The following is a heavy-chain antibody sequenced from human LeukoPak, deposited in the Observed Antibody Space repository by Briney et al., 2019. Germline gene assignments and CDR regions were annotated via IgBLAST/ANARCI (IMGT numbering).Heavy chain of an antibody. CDR2: FDDSGST. CDR1: GGSMSDYY. V-gene: IGHV4-59*08. Sequence: SETLSLTCTVSGGSMSDYYWSWIWQPPGKGLEWIGYFDDSGSTNYNPSLKSRVTISVDTSKNQLSLKLNSATAADTAVYYCTRHSRDSGGAFQYWGQGTPVTVSS. J-gene: IGHJ1*01. D-gene: IGHD4-23*01. CDR3: TRHSRDSGGAFQY.